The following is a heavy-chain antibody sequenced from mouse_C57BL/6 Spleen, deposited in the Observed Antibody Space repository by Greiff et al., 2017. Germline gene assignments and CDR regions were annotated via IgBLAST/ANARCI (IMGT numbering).Heavy chain of an antibody. CDR2: FYPCSGSI. D-gene: IGHD1-1*01. J-gene: IGHJ2*01. V-gene: IGHV1-62-2*01. CDR3: ARHEYYGSSRYFDG. Sequence: QVQLKQPGAELVKPGASVKLSCKASGYTFTKYSIHWVKQRPGQGLEWIGWFYPCSGSIKYNEKFKDKATLTVDKSSSTVYMELSRLTSADSAVYVCARHEYYGSSRYFDGWGQGTTLTVSS. CDR1: GYTFTKYS.